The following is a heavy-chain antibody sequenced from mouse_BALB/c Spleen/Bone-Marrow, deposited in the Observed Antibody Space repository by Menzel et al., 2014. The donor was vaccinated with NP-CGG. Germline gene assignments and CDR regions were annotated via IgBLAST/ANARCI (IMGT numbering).Heavy chain of an antibody. D-gene: IGHD1-2*01. CDR1: GFDFXGFW. CDR3: ARLGYYGSFAY. J-gene: IGHJ3*01. V-gene: IGHV4-1*02. Sequence: EVQVVESGGGLVQPGGSLKLSCAASGFDFXGFWMSWVRQAPGRGLEWIGEINPDSNTINYSPSLKDKFIISRDNAKXTLYLQMSKVRSEDTALYYCARLGYYGSFAYWGQGTLVTVSA. CDR2: INPDSNTI.